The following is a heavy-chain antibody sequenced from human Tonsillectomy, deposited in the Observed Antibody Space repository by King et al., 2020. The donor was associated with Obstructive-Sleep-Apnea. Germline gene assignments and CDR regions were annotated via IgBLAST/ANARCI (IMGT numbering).Heavy chain of an antibody. D-gene: IGHD3-10*01. Sequence: VQLVESGGGVVQPGRSLRLACAASGFTFSSYAMHWVRQAPGKGLEWVAVISYDGSNKYYADSVKGRFTISRDNSTNTLYLQMNSLRAEDTAWYYFARVGITMVRGVIWYFDYWGQGTLVTVSS. CDR3: ARVGITMVRGVIWYFDY. CDR2: ISYDGSNK. J-gene: IGHJ4*02. V-gene: IGHV3-30-3*01. CDR1: GFTFSSYA.